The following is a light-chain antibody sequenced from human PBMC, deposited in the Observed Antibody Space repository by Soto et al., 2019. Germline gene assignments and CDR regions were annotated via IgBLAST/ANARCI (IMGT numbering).Light chain of an antibody. V-gene: IGLV2-14*01. CDR2: KVT. Sequence: QSALAQPASVSGSPGQSITISCTGTSSDVGGNKYVSWYQQYPGKVPKLLINKVTNRPSGVSYRFSGSKSGNTASLTMSALLAEDEADYFCASSTSDSLYVFGTGTKVTV. J-gene: IGLJ1*01. CDR3: ASSTSDSLYV. CDR1: SSDVGGNKY.